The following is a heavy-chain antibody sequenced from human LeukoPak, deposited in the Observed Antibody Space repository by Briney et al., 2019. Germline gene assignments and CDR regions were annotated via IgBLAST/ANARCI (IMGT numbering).Heavy chain of an antibody. CDR1: GGSISSGVYY. J-gene: IGHJ4*02. V-gene: IGHV4-30-4*08. D-gene: IGHD5-12*01. CDR2: IYYSGNT. Sequence: SETLSLTCTVSGGSISSGVYYWSWIRQHPGKGLEWIGYIYYSGNTYYNPSLKSRVTISVDTSKNQFSLKLSSVTAADTAVYYCAREVATYDSGFDYWGQGTLVTVSS. CDR3: AREVATYDSGFDY.